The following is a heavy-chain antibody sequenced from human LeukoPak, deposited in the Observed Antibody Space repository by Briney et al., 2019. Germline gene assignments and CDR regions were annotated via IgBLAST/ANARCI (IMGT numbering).Heavy chain of an antibody. Sequence: TSETLSLNCTVSGYSITSGFFWGWIRQPPGQGLEWIGSISHSGMTYYNPSLKSRVTMSVDTSKNQFSLELSSVTAADTAVYYCTRRISSGSYSDYWGQGSLVTVSS. CDR1: GYSITSGFF. J-gene: IGHJ4*02. CDR2: ISHSGMT. D-gene: IGHD1-26*01. V-gene: IGHV4-38-2*02. CDR3: TRRISSGSYSDY.